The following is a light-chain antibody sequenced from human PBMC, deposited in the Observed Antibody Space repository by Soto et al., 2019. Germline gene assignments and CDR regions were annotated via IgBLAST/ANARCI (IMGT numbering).Light chain of an antibody. CDR2: DAS. Sequence: DIQMTQSPSSLSASVGDRVTITCQASQDTKNYLNWYQQKSGKAPKLLIYDASDLETGVPSRFSGSGSGTDFTFTINSLQPEDIATYYCQQYDNRPLTFGGGTKVEIK. CDR3: QQYDNRPLT. CDR1: QDTKNY. V-gene: IGKV1-33*01. J-gene: IGKJ4*01.